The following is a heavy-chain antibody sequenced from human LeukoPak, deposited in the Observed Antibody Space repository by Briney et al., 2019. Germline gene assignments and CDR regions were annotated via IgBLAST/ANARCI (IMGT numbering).Heavy chain of an antibody. Sequence: SETLSLTCTVSGGSISSYYWSWIRQHPGKGLEWIGYIYYSGSTYYNPSLKGRVTISADTSKNQFFLKLSSVTAADTAVYYCASTGVPAEPNWFDPWGQGTLVTVSS. D-gene: IGHD2-2*01. J-gene: IGHJ5*02. V-gene: IGHV4-59*06. CDR1: GGSISSYY. CDR2: IYYSGST. CDR3: ASTGVPAEPNWFDP.